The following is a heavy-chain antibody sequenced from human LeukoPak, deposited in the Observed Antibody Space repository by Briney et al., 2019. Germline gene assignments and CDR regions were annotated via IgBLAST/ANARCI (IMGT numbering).Heavy chain of an antibody. CDR1: GGSVSSGSYY. Sequence: SETLSLTCTVSGGSVSSGSYYWSWIRQPPGKGLEWIGYIYYSGSTNYNPSLKSRVTISVDTSKNQFSLKLSSVTAADTAVYYCARDMAVVTPIWYFDLWGRGTLVTVSS. J-gene: IGHJ2*01. CDR3: ARDMAVVTPIWYFDL. V-gene: IGHV4-61*01. CDR2: IYYSGST. D-gene: IGHD4-23*01.